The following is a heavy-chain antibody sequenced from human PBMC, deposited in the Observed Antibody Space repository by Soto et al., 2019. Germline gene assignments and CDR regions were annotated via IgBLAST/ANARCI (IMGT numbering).Heavy chain of an antibody. CDR1: GLTFSSYS. CDR2: ISSSSSYI. J-gene: IGHJ4*02. V-gene: IGHV3-21*01. CDR3: ARSDPHDFWSGYYANYFDY. D-gene: IGHD3-3*01. Sequence: GGSLRLSCAASGLTFSSYSMNWVRQAPGKGLEWVSSISSSSSYIYYADSVKGRFTISRDNAKNSLYLQMNSLRAEDTAVYYCARSDPHDFWSGYYANYFDYWGQGTLVTVSS.